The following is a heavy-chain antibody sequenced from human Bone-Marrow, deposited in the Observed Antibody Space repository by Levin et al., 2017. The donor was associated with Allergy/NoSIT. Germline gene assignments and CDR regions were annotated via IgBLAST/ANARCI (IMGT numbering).Heavy chain of an antibody. D-gene: IGHD1-14*01. CDR2: INAANGAT. J-gene: IGHJ6*02. CDR1: GYTFISYT. CDR3: ARRINLITDVYAMDV. Sequence: GESLKISCKASGYTFISYTMHWVRQAPGQGLEWMGWINAANGATKYSQKFQGRITITRDTSASTAYMDLSSLASEDTAVYYCARRINLITDVYAMDVWGQGTTVTVSS. V-gene: IGHV1-3*01.